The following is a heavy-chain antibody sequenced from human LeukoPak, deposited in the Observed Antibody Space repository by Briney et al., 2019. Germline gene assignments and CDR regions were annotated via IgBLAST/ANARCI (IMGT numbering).Heavy chain of an antibody. V-gene: IGHV4-61*02. CDR1: GGSISSGTYY. J-gene: IGHJ5*02. D-gene: IGHD1-7*01. CDR2: IYASGST. CDR3: ARAGNWNYNWFDP. Sequence: SETLSLTCTVSGGSISSGTYYWTWIRQPAGKGLEWIGRIYASGSTDYNPSLKSRVTISVDTSKNQFSLKLSSVTAADTAVYYCARAGNWNYNWFDPWGQGTLVTVSS.